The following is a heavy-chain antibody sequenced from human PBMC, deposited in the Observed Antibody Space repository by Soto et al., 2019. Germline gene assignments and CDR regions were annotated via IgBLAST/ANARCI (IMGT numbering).Heavy chain of an antibody. V-gene: IGHV1-18*01. CDR2: ISAHNDDT. D-gene: IGHD3-10*01. CDR1: GYTFSSSG. CDR3: ARDPGYYGSGRYITDYFDY. J-gene: IGHJ4*01. Sequence: GASVKVSCKASGYTFSSSGISWVRQAPGQGLEWMGWISAHNDDTNYAQKLQGRVTMTTDTSTSTVYMELRSLISDDTAVYYCARDPGYYGSGRYITDYFDYWG.